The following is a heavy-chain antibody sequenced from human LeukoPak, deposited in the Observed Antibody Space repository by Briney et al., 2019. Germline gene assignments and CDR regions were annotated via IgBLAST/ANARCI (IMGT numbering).Heavy chain of an antibody. CDR1: GGTFSSYA. D-gene: IGHD3-3*01. V-gene: IGHV1-69*05. CDR2: IIPIFGTA. J-gene: IGHJ5*02. CDR3: ARDASPHDYDFWSGYYISSYNWFDP. Sequence: GASVKVSCKASGGTFSSYAISWVRQAPGQGLEWMGGIIPIFGTANYAQKFQGRVTITTDESTSTAYMELSSLRSEDTAVYYCARDASPHDYDFWSGYYISSYNWFDPWGQGTLVTVSS.